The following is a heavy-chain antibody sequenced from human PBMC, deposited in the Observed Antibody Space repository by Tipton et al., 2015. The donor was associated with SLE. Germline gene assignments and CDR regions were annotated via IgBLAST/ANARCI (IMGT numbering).Heavy chain of an antibody. Sequence: TLSLTCSVSGGSITSGNHYWAWIRHSAGTGLEWIGRIYSTGIVYYNPSLESRVSMSVDTSKNEFSLKVTSVTAADAAVYYCARDGPGNVYPRWFLDLWGPGTPVAVSS. J-gene: IGHJ2*01. CDR1: GGSITSGNHY. CDR2: IYSTGIV. D-gene: IGHD5/OR15-5a*01. CDR3: ARDGPGNVYPRWFLDL. V-gene: IGHV4-61*02.